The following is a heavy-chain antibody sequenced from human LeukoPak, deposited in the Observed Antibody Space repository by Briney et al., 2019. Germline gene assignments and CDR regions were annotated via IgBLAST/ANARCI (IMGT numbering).Heavy chain of an antibody. CDR2: IYTSGST. Sequence: SQTLSLTCTVSVGSISSVSYYCSWIRRPAGKGLEWIGRIYTSGSTNYNPSLKSRVTISVDTSKNQFSLKLSSVTAADTAVYYCARTYYYGSGSHGRFDYWGQGTLVTVSS. CDR3: ARTYYYGSGSHGRFDY. D-gene: IGHD3-10*01. J-gene: IGHJ4*02. V-gene: IGHV4-61*02. CDR1: VGSISSVSYY.